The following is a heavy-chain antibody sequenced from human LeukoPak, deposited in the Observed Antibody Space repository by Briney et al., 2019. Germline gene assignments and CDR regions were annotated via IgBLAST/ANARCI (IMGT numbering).Heavy chain of an antibody. CDR3: AKDLHYGSADY. D-gene: IGHD3-10*01. CDR2: IKHNGTEK. Sequence: GGSLRLSCAASGFTFSSYEMHWVRQAPGKGLEWVANIKHNGTEKYYVDSVKGRFTISRDNAKNALYLQMNSLRAEDTAVYYCAKDLHYGSADYWGQGTLVTVSS. J-gene: IGHJ4*02. CDR1: GFTFSSYE. V-gene: IGHV3-7*01.